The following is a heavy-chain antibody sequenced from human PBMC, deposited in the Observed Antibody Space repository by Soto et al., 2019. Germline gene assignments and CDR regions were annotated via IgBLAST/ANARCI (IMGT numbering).Heavy chain of an antibody. CDR1: AIKFTDSY. CDR3: ATDFRRFDI. J-gene: IGHJ4*02. Sequence: QVHLVESGGGFVKSGGSLRLSCSASAIKFTDSYMSWIRQSPGKGLEWISYINSGSNYIKYSDSVGGRFSISRDNANKLLFLQMNDLRVEDTGIYFCATDFRRFDIWGQGTQVTVSS. V-gene: IGHV3-11*05. D-gene: IGHD3-9*01. CDR2: INSGSNYI.